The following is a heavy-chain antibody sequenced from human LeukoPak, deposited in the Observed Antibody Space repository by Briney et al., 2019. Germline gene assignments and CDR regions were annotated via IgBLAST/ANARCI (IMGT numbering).Heavy chain of an antibody. CDR1: GFIFGDYG. V-gene: IGHV3-49*03. D-gene: IGHD5-18*01. CDR3: SRGIQVDY. J-gene: IGHJ4*02. Sequence: PGGSLRLSCTTSGFIFGDYGMSWFRQAPGKGLEWAGFIRTKAYGGTAEYAASVKGRFTISRDDSTSIAYLQMNSLKSEDTAIYYRSRGIQVDYWGQGILVTVSS. CDR2: IRTKAYGGTA.